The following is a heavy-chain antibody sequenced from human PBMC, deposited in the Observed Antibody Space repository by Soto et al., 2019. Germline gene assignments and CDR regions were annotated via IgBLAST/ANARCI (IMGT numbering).Heavy chain of an antibody. CDR1: GFTFSSYG. Sequence: RGSLRLSCAASGFTFSSYGMHWVRQAPGKGLEWVAVIWYDGSNKYYADSVKGRFTISRDNSKNTLYLQMNSLRAEDTAVYYCARGGRYLGYCSGGSCYHRIWGQGTLVTVSS. V-gene: IGHV3-33*01. CDR3: ARGGRYLGYCSGGSCYHRI. D-gene: IGHD2-15*01. CDR2: IWYDGSNK. J-gene: IGHJ4*02.